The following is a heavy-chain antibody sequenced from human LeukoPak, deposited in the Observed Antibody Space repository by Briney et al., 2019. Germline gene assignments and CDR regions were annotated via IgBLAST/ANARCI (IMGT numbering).Heavy chain of an antibody. Sequence: SVKVSCKASGGTFSSYAISWVRQAPGQGLEWMGGIIPIFGTANYAQKFQGRVTITADESTSTVYMELSSLRSEDTAVYYCARGYCSGGSCYADAFDIWGQGTMVTVSS. D-gene: IGHD2-15*01. J-gene: IGHJ3*02. V-gene: IGHV1-69*13. CDR2: IIPIFGTA. CDR3: ARGYCSGGSCYADAFDI. CDR1: GGTFSSYA.